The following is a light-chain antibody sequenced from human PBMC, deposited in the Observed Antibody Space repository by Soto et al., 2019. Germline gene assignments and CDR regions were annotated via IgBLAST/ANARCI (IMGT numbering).Light chain of an antibody. CDR1: QSISSW. CDR3: QQYHRYPYT. Sequence: DIQMTQSPSTLSASVGDRVTITCRASQSISSWLAWYQQKPGKAPKVLISKASTLQSGVPSRFSGSRSATEFTLTVSSLQPDDFATYYCQQYHRYPYTFGQGTKLEIE. J-gene: IGKJ2*01. V-gene: IGKV1-5*03. CDR2: KAS.